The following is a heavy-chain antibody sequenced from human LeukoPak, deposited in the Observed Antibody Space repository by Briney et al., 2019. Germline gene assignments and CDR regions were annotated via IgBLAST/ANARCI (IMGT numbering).Heavy chain of an antibody. CDR2: ISGGGVTT. D-gene: IGHD3-16*01. V-gene: IGHV3-23*01. CDR3: ARNQQLGGHSYYYYGMDV. Sequence: GGSLRLSCVGSGFTSIAYALTWARQAPGKGLEWVSGISGGGVTTYYAGSVKSRFTISRDNSKNTLYLQMNSLRADDTAIYYCARNQQLGGHSYYYYGMDVWGQGTTVTVSS. J-gene: IGHJ6*02. CDR1: GFTSIAYA.